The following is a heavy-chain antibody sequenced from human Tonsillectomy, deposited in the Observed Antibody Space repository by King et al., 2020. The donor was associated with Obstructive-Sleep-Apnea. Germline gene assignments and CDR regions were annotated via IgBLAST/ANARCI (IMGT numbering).Heavy chain of an antibody. V-gene: IGHV3-48*04. Sequence: VQLVESGGGLVQPGGSLRLSCGASGFTFSTSNMNWVRQAPGKGLEWVSYISSRSSTIYYADSVKGRFTVSRDNAKNSLYLQMNSLRAEDTAVYYCAKVGEGYGSGTYSHLDYWGQGTLVTVSS. CDR1: GFTFSTSN. CDR3: AKVGEGYGSGTYSHLDY. CDR2: ISSRSSTI. D-gene: IGHD3-10*01. J-gene: IGHJ4*02.